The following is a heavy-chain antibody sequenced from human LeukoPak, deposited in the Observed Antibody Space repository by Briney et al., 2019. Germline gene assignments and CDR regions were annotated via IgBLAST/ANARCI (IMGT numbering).Heavy chain of an antibody. D-gene: IGHD3-3*01. CDR1: GFTFYSHW. V-gene: IGHV3-7*01. CDR2: IKQDGSEK. CDR3: ASMHYDFWSGYRSLDY. Sequence: GGSLRLSCAASGFTFYSHWMSWVRQAPGKGLEWVANIKQDGSEKYYVDSVKGRFTISRDNAKNSLYLQMNSLRAEDTAVYYCASMHYDFWSGYRSLDYWGQGTLVTVSS. J-gene: IGHJ4*02.